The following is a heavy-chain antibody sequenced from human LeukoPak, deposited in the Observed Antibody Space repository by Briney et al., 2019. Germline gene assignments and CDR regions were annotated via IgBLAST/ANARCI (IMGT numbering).Heavy chain of an antibody. Sequence: GGSLRLSCAASGFTFSSYAMHWVRQAPGKGLEWVAVISYDGSNKYYADSVKGRFTISRDNSKNTLYLQMNSLRAEDTAVYYCARGGDNWNDVAFDIWGQGTMVTVSS. CDR2: ISYDGSNK. V-gene: IGHV3-30-3*01. J-gene: IGHJ3*02. CDR1: GFTFSSYA. D-gene: IGHD1-20*01. CDR3: ARGGDNWNDVAFDI.